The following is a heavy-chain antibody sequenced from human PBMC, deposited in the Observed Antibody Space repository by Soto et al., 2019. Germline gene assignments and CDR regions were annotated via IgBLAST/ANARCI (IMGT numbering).Heavy chain of an antibody. Sequence: WTWIRQSAGKGLEWIGRMSATGGAAYNPSLKSRLTLSRDTSKNELSLSLKFVTAADTAVYFCTIDQSGNPDICGKGTMVTVS. J-gene: IGHJ3*02. CDR2: MSATGGA. CDR3: TIDQSGNPDI. V-gene: IGHV4-4*07. D-gene: IGHD1-1*01.